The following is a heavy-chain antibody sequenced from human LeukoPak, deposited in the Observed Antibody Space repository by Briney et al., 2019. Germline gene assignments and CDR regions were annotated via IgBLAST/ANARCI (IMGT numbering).Heavy chain of an antibody. D-gene: IGHD1-26*01. Sequence: ASVKFSSTAPGHTSTSAGISWVRHAPGQGLEWMGWLIAYNGNTSYAQKLQRRVTMITDTYTSTAYLELRSLRSDDTAVYCCTRLRRSIGGATTWFDSWGQGTLVTVSS. J-gene: IGHJ5*01. CDR1: GHTSTSAG. CDR2: LIAYNGNT. V-gene: IGHV1-18*01. CDR3: TRLRRSIGGATTWFDS.